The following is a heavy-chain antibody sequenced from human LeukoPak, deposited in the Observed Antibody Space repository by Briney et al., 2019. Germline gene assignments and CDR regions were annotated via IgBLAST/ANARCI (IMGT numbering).Heavy chain of an antibody. CDR1: GDSIRSHY. V-gene: IGHV4-59*11. Sequence: SETLSLTCIVSGDSIRSHYWNWIRQAPGKALEWIGHIHNNGDIAYNFSLKSRVTISMDTSKNQFSLKLSSVTAADTAVYYCGRWGYFDSGNYFVVDYWGQETVVTVSS. D-gene: IGHD3-22*01. CDR3: GRWGYFDSGNYFVVDY. J-gene: IGHJ4*02. CDR2: IHNNGDI.